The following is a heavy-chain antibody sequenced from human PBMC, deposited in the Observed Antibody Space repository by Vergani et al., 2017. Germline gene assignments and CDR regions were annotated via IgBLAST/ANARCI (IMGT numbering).Heavy chain of an antibody. CDR3: VRDTRRYFLDSIDGGDSDSPPFVPAV. CDR2: IYYNGRT. D-gene: IGHD3-9*01. Sequence: QVQLQESGPGLVRPSETLSLTCTVSGGSLTPYYWSWIRQSPGKGLEWFGNIYYNGRTKYNPSLKSRATISADTSKDQFSLGLTSMTAADTAVYYCVRDTRRYFLDSIDGGDSDSPPFVPAVWGLGTGVIVSS. CDR1: GGSLTPYY. V-gene: IGHV4-59*01. J-gene: IGHJ3*01.